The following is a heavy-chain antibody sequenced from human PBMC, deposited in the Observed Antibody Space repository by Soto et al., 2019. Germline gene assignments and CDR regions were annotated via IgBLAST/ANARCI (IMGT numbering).Heavy chain of an antibody. Sequence: ASVKVSCKVSGYTLTELSMHWVRQAPGKGLEWMGGFDPEDGETIYAQKFQGRVTMTEDTSTDTAYMELSSLRSEDTAVYYCATDTEASGSYLYWGQGTLVTVSS. J-gene: IGHJ4*02. CDR3: ATDTEASGSYLY. CDR1: GYTLTELS. V-gene: IGHV1-24*01. D-gene: IGHD3-10*01. CDR2: FDPEDGET.